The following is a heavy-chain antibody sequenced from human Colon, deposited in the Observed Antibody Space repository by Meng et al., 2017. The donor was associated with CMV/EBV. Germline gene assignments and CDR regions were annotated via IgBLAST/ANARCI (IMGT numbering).Heavy chain of an antibody. D-gene: IGHD3/OR15-3a*01. CDR3: ARAHNDYWTSYLDGFDI. CDR2: VNPKNGGI. CDR1: GYTFSDYH. V-gene: IGHV1-2*02. J-gene: IGHJ3*02. Sequence: ASVKVSCKASGYTFSDYHMHWVRQAPGQGLEWMGWVNPKNGGIQYAQRFRGRVTMTRDTSTSTAFMELSSLRSDDTAVYYCARAHNDYWTSYLDGFDIWGQGTRVTVSS.